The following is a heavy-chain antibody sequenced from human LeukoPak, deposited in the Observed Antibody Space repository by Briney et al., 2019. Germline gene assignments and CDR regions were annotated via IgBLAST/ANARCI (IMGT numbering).Heavy chain of an antibody. CDR2: ISYDGTNK. D-gene: IGHD3-10*01. CDR1: GFTFSSYG. Sequence: GGSLRLSCAASGFTFSSYGMHWVRQAPGKGLEWVAVISYDGTNKYYADSVKGRFTISRDSSKNTLYLQMNSLRAEDRAVYYCAKASGVPWADYAFDIWGQGTMVTVSS. V-gene: IGHV3-30*18. CDR3: AKASGVPWADYAFDI. J-gene: IGHJ3*02.